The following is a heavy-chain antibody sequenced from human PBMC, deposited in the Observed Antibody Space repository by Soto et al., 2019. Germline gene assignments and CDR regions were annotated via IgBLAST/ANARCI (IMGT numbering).Heavy chain of an antibody. D-gene: IGHD1-26*01. V-gene: IGHV1-8*01. J-gene: IGHJ4*02. CDR2: MQPSSGRT. CDR1: GYSFTSLD. Sequence: QVQLVQSGAEVREPGASVKVSCKASGYSFTSLDSNWVRQTTGQGLEWMGWMQPSSGRTGYAQKFQGSVTMARDTSLNTGYMEVSSLTSDDTAFYYCARGVTAGVDYWGQGTLVTVSS. CDR3: ARGVTAGVDY.